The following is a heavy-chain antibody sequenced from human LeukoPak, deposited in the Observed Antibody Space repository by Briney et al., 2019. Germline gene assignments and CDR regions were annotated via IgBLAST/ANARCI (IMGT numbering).Heavy chain of an antibody. Sequence: PSETLSLTCTVSGGSISSGDYYWSWIRQSPGKGLEWIGYIYYSGSTYYNPSLKSRVTISVDTSKNQFSLKLSSVTAADTAVYYCARESSTSIWFDPWGQGTLVTVSS. V-gene: IGHV4-30-4*08. CDR2: IYYSGST. CDR3: ARESSTSIWFDP. D-gene: IGHD2-2*01. CDR1: GGSISSGDYY. J-gene: IGHJ5*02.